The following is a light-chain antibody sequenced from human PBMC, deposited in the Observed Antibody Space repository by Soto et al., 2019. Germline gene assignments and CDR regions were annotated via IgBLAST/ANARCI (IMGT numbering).Light chain of an antibody. CDR2: EVS. J-gene: IGLJ2*01. Sequence: QSALTQPPSASGSPGQSVTISCTGTSSDVGGYNYVSWYQQHPGKAPKVMIYEVSKRPSGVPDRFSGSKSGITASLTVSGLQAEDEAEYYCSSYAGSNNVVFGGGTKLTVL. CDR3: SSYAGSNNVV. V-gene: IGLV2-8*01. CDR1: SSDVGGYNY.